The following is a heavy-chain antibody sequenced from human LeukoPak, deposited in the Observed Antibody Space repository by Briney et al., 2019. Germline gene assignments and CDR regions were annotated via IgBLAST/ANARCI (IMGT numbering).Heavy chain of an antibody. D-gene: IGHD5-18*01. CDR3: ARGRGYSYGYLDY. V-gene: IGHV1-69*04. CDR2: IIPILGIA. CDR1: GGTFSSYA. Sequence: SVKVSCKASGGTFSSYAISWVRQAPGQGLEWMGRIIPILGIANYAQKFQGRVTITADKSTSTAYMELSSLRSEDTAVYYCARGRGYSYGYLDYWGQGTLVTVSS. J-gene: IGHJ4*02.